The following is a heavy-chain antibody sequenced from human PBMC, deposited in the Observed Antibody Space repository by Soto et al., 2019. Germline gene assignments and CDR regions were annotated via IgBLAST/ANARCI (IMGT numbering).Heavy chain of an antibody. D-gene: IGHD3-16*01. Sequence: PSETLSLTCTVSGGSISSGDYYWSWIRQHPGKGLEWIGYIYYSGSTYYNPSFESRVAISVDTSKNQFSLNLTSVTAADTAVNYCTRHWDWGSLGYWGQGTLVTVSS. CDR2: IYYSGST. V-gene: IGHV4-30-4*08. J-gene: IGHJ4*02. CDR1: GGSISSGDYY. CDR3: TRHWDWGSLGY.